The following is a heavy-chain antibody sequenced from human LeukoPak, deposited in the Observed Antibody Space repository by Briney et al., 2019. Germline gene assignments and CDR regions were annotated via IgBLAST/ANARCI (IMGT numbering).Heavy chain of an antibody. D-gene: IGHD3-9*01. Sequence: GGSLRLSCVASGLSVSSNYMGWVRQAPGKGLEWVSVIYRDGSSYYAESVKGRFTISRDNSKNTLYIQMNSLRAEDTAVYYCARSFYDILIGYYQYFDYWGQGTLVTVSS. CDR3: ARSFYDILIGYYQYFDY. J-gene: IGHJ4*02. CDR2: IYRDGSS. CDR1: GLSVSSNY. V-gene: IGHV3-66*01.